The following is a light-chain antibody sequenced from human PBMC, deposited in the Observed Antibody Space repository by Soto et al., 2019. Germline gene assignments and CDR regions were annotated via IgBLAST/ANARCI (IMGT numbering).Light chain of an antibody. V-gene: IGLV3-21*04. Sequence: SSELTQPPSVSVAPGKTARITCGGNNIGRKGVHWYQQRPGQAPVLVIYYDSDRPSGIPERFSGSKSGNTATLTISRVEDGDEADYYCQVWDSSSDHVVFGGGTKLTV. J-gene: IGLJ2*01. CDR1: NIGRKG. CDR3: QVWDSSSDHVV. CDR2: YDS.